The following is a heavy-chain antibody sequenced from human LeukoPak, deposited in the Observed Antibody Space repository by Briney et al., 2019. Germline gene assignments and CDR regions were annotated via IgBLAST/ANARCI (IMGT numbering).Heavy chain of an antibody. V-gene: IGHV4-59*01. CDR1: GGSISSYY. J-gene: IGHJ4*02. D-gene: IGHD4-23*01. CDR2: IYYSGST. CDR3: ARDDYGGYFDY. Sequence: SETLSLTCTVSGGSISSYYWSWIRQPPGKGLEWIGYIYYSGSTNYNSSLKSRVTISVDTSKNQFSLKLSSVTAADTAVYYCARDDYGGYFDYWGQGTLVTVSS.